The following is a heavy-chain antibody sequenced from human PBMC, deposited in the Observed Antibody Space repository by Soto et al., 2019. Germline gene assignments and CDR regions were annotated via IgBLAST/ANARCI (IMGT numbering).Heavy chain of an antibody. V-gene: IGHV4-4*07. Sequence: RSLTCSVSGADINTYSWTWIRQPAGKGLEWIGRIYTSASINYNPSLKGRVTLSVDTSTNQVSLRLASVTAADTAIYYCARDREAGYNFYYGMDVWGQGTTVTDSS. J-gene: IGHJ6*02. CDR1: GADINTYS. CDR2: IYTSASI. CDR3: ARDREAGYNFYYGMDV. D-gene: IGHD6-19*01.